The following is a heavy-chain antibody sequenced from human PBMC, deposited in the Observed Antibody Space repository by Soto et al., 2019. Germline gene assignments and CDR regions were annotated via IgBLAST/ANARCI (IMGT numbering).Heavy chain of an antibody. Sequence: SGPTVVNPTQTLTLTCTFSGFSLSTSGVGVGWIRQPPGKALEWLALFYWNDDKLYSPSLKSRLTITQDTSKNQVVLTLTNMDPAATATYSCAHTPPHNWNGRHWFDPWGKATLVTVAS. J-gene: IGHJ5*02. V-gene: IGHV2-5*01. CDR2: FYWNDDK. CDR1: GFSLSTSGVG. D-gene: IGHD1-1*01. CDR3: AHTPPHNWNGRHWFDP.